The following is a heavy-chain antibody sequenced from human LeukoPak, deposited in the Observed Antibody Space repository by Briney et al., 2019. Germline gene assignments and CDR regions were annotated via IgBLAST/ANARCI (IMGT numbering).Heavy chain of an antibody. J-gene: IGHJ5*02. CDR1: GGSISSYY. D-gene: IGHD6-13*01. V-gene: IGHV4-59*08. Sequence: SETLSLTCTVSGGSISSYYWSWIRQPPGKGLEWIGYIYYSGSTNYNPSLKSRVTISVDTSKNQFSLKLSSVTAADTAVYYCARQIAAAGFNWFDPWGQGTLVTVSS. CDR3: ARQIAAAGFNWFDP. CDR2: IYYSGST.